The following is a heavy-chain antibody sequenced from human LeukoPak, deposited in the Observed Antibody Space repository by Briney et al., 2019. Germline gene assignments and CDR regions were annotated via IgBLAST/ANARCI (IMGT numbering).Heavy chain of an antibody. CDR3: ARDPVWFGELTYYYYDMDV. CDR2: IYSGGST. V-gene: IGHV3-66*02. Sequence: GGSLRLSCAASGLTVSNNYMSWVRPAPGKGLEWVSVIYSGGSTYYADSVKGRFTISRDNSQSTLYLQMNSLRTEDTAVYYCARDPVWFGELTYYYYDMDVWGQGTTVTVSS. J-gene: IGHJ6*02. D-gene: IGHD3-10*01. CDR1: GLTVSNNY.